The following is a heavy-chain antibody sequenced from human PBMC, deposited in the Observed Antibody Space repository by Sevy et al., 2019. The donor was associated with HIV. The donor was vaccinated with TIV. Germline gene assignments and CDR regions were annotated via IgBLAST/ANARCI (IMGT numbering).Heavy chain of an antibody. CDR1: GFTFSKYS. Sequence: GGCLRLSCAASGFTFSKYSMSCVRQPPGKGLEWVSTLSFGCGEIKYADSVKGRFTISRDNSKSSVYLQMNNLRPEDTAVYYCAREGCTKPHDYWGQGTMVTVSS. V-gene: IGHV3-23*01. CDR2: LSFGCGEI. CDR3: AREGCTKPHDY. J-gene: IGHJ4*02. D-gene: IGHD2-8*01.